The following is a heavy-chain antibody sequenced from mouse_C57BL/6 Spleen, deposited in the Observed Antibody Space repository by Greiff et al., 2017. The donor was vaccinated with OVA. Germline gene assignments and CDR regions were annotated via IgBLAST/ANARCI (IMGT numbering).Heavy chain of an antibody. CDR1: GYAFSSSW. Sequence: QVQLQQSGPELVKPGASVKISCKASGYAFSSSWMNWVKQRPGKGLEWIGRIYPGDGDTNYNGKFKGKATLTADKSSSTAYMQLSSLTSEDSAVYFCARLGGKGAMDYRGQGTSVTVSS. CDR2: IYPGDGDT. D-gene: IGHD1-1*02. J-gene: IGHJ4*01. CDR3: ARLGGKGAMDY. V-gene: IGHV1-82*01.